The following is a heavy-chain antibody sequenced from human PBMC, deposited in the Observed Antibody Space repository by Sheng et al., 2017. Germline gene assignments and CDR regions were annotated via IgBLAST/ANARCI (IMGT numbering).Heavy chain of an antibody. J-gene: IGHJ5*01. D-gene: IGHD6-13*01. CDR3: ARGLGRSSWFLPTRFDP. Sequence: QVQLQQWGAGLLKPSETLSLTCAVYGGSFSGYYWSWIRQPPGKGLEWIGEINHSGSTNYNPSLKSRVTISVDTSKNQFSLKLSSVTAADTAVYYCARGLGRSSWFLPTRFDPGPTEPSSTVSS. CDR1: GGSFSGYY. V-gene: IGHV4-34*01. CDR2: INHSGST.